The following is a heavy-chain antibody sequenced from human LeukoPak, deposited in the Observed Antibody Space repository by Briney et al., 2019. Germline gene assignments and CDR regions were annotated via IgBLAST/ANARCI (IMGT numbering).Heavy chain of an antibody. Sequence: HPGGSLRLSCAASGFTFSSYWMSWLRQAPGLGLEWVANIKQDGREKYYVDSVKGRFTISRDNAKNSLYLQMNSLRAEDTAVYYCARGVSHYDILTGYSEAYWYFDLWGRGTLVTVSS. CDR3: ARGVSHYDILTGYSEAYWYFDL. J-gene: IGHJ2*01. D-gene: IGHD3-9*01. CDR2: IKQDGREK. CDR1: GFTFSSYW. V-gene: IGHV3-7*03.